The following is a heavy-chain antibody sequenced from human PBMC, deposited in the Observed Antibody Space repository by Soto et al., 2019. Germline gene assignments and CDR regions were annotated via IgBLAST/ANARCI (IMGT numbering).Heavy chain of an antibody. CDR2: IIPILGTG. Sequence: QVQLVQSGPEVKKSGSSVKVSCKLSGGTFTTDTISWLRRAPGQGLEWMGRIIPILGTGNYAQKFQGRVTITEDNPTNTGYRELSTLTSGDTPVYYFAREEGSYKMGISPLSSLDVWGNGTPVTVSS. V-gene: IGHV1-69*08. CDR3: AREEGSYKMGISPLSSLDV. J-gene: IGHJ6*03. D-gene: IGHD2-15*01. CDR1: GGTFTTDT.